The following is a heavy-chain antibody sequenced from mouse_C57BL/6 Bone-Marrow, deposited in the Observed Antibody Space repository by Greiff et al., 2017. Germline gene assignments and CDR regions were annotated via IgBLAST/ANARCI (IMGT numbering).Heavy chain of an antibody. CDR2: IDPSDSET. CDR1: GYTFTSYW. Sequence: VQLQQPGAELVRPGSSVKLSCKASGYTFTSYWMHWVKQRPIQGLEWIGNIDPSDSETHYNQKFKDKATLTVDKSSSTAYMQLSSLTSEDSAVYDCARGDYYGSSYFDYWGQGTTLTVSS. J-gene: IGHJ2*01. V-gene: IGHV1-52*01. D-gene: IGHD1-1*01. CDR3: ARGDYYGSSYFDY.